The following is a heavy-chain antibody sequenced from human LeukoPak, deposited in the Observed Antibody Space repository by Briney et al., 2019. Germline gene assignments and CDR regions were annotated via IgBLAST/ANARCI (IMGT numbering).Heavy chain of an antibody. D-gene: IGHD2-15*01. CDR3: AKSVVVITFRFDD. CDR2: INGGGGNT. V-gene: IGHV3-23*01. Sequence: TGGSPRLSCAASGFTFNSYVMSWVRQAPGKGLEWVSAINGGGGNTYYADSVKGRFTISRDNSKNMVYLQMNSLRADDTAVYYCAKSVVVITFRFDDWGQGALVTVSS. CDR1: GFTFNSYV. J-gene: IGHJ4*02.